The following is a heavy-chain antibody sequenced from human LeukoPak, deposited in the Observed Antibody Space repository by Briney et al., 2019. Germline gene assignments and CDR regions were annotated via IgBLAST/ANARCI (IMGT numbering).Heavy chain of an antibody. CDR3: ARVAARENDAFDI. Sequence: KASETLSLTCAVSGGSISSSNWWSWVRQPPGKGLEWIGEIYHSGSTNYNPSLKSRVTISVDTSKNQFSLKLSSVTAADTAVYYCARVAARENDAFDIWGQGTMVTVSS. CDR2: IYHSGST. D-gene: IGHD2-15*01. CDR1: GGSISSSNW. V-gene: IGHV4-4*02. J-gene: IGHJ3*02.